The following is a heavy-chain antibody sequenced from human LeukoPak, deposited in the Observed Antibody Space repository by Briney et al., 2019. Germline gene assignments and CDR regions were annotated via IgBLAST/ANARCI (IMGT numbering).Heavy chain of an antibody. CDR1: GFTFSIYT. D-gene: IGHD7-27*01. J-gene: IGHJ4*02. Sequence: GGSLRLSCAASGFTFSIYTMNWVRQAPGKGLEWVSGISGTGDSTSYADSVKGRFTISRDNSKNMVFLQMNSLRAEDTAVYYCAKGNWGGEYIFNLWGQGTLVTVSS. CDR3: AKGNWGGEYIFNL. V-gene: IGHV3-23*01. CDR2: ISGTGDST.